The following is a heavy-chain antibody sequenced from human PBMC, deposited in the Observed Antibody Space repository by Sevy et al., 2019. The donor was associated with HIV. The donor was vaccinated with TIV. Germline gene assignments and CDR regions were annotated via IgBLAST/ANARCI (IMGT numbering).Heavy chain of an antibody. D-gene: IGHD2-8*02. CDR3: STDHIVVLLVTDGMDV. V-gene: IGHV3-15*01. CDR1: GFTFSYAW. J-gene: IGHJ6*02. CDR2: IKSKADGGTT. Sequence: GGSLRLSCAASGFTFSYAWMTWVRQAPGKGLEWVGRIKSKADGGTTEYAAPVKGRFTISRDDSKNTLYLQMISLKTEDTAAYYCSTDHIVVLLVTDGMDVWGQGTTVTVSS.